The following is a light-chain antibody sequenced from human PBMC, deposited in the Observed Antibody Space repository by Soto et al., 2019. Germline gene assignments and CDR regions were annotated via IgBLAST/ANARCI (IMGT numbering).Light chain of an antibody. CDR1: QSISSW. Sequence: IQMTQSPSILSASVGDRVTITCRASQSISSWLAWYQQKPGKAPNLLIYKASHLENGVPSRFSGSGSGTEFTLTISSLQPEDFATYYCQHFKSFPITFGQGTRLEIK. V-gene: IGKV1-5*03. J-gene: IGKJ5*01. CDR2: KAS. CDR3: QHFKSFPIT.